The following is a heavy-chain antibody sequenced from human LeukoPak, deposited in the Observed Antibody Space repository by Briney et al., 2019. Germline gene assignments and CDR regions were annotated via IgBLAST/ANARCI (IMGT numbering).Heavy chain of an antibody. Sequence: PSETLSLTCTVSGDSISNGGYYWNWIRQHPGQGLEWIGYIYYTGSTYHNPSLKSRVTISVDTSKNQFSLKLSSVTAADTAVYYCARDPLPAANYWYFDLWGRGTLVTVSS. CDR2: IYYTGST. CDR1: GDSISNGGYY. CDR3: ARDPLPAANYWYFDL. J-gene: IGHJ2*01. D-gene: IGHD2-2*01. V-gene: IGHV4-31*03.